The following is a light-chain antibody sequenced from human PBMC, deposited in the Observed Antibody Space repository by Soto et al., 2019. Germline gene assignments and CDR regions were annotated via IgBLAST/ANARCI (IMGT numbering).Light chain of an antibody. J-gene: IGKJ1*01. CDR3: QQTYSSPRT. V-gene: IGKV1-39*01. Sequence: DIQMTQSPSSLSASVGDRVTISCRASQSISSYLNWYQQRPGNAPNLLIYDATRLHSRVPPRFSGSGYGTDFTLTISSLQPEDFAVYYCQQTYSSPRTFGQGTQVDIK. CDR1: QSISSY. CDR2: DAT.